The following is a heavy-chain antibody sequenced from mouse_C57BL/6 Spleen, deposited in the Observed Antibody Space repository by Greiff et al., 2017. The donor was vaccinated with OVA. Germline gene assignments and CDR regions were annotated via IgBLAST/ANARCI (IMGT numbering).Heavy chain of an antibody. D-gene: IGHD2-4*01. J-gene: IGHJ2*01. CDR1: GYSFTGYY. CDR3: ARDGDDYVFDY. Sequence: VQLQQSGPELVKPGASVKISCKASGYSFTGYYMNWVKQSPEKSLEWIGEINPSTGGTTYNQKFKAKATLTVDKSSSTAYMQLKSLTSEDSAVYYCARDGDDYVFDYWGQGTTLTVSS. V-gene: IGHV1-42*01. CDR2: INPSTGGT.